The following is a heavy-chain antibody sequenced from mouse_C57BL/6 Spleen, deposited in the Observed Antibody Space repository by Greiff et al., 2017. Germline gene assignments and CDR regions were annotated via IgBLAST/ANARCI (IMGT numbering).Heavy chain of an antibody. J-gene: IGHJ4*01. V-gene: IGHV5-4*03. D-gene: IGHD1-1*01. CDR2: ISDGGSYT. CDR3: ARVDYYGSSDYAMDY. CDR1: GFTFSSYA. Sequence: EVNLVESGGGLVKPGGSLKLSCAASGFTFSSYAMSWVRQTPEKRLEWVATISDGGSYTYYPDNVKGRFTISRDNAKNNLYLQMSHLKSEDTAMYYCARVDYYGSSDYAMDYWGQGTSVTVSS.